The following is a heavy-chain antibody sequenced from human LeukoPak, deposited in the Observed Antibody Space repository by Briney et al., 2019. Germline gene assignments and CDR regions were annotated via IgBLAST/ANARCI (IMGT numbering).Heavy chain of an antibody. CDR1: GFTFSTYW. CDR3: ARAPSEIGGYYPEYFRH. D-gene: IGHD3-3*01. J-gene: IGHJ1*01. Sequence: GGSLRLSCAASGFTFSTYWMHWVRQAPGKGLVWVSRIKSDGSTNYADSVKGRFTISRDNAKNTLSLQMNSLRPEDTGVYYCARAPSEIGGYYPEYFRHWGKGTLVTVSS. V-gene: IGHV3-74*01. CDR2: IKSDGST.